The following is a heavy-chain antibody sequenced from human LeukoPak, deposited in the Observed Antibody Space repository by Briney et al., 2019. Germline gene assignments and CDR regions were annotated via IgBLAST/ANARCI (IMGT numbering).Heavy chain of an antibody. CDR2: ISGRDDST. V-gene: IGHV3-23*01. Sequence: GGSLRLSCAASGFTFSNAWMSWVRQAPGKGLEWVSNISGRDDSTYYADSVKGRFTISRDTSTNTLFLQMNSLRAEDTAVYYCAKWGDYDILTGYYDPDYWGQGTLVTVSS. D-gene: IGHD3-9*01. J-gene: IGHJ4*02. CDR1: GFTFSNAW. CDR3: AKWGDYDILTGYYDPDY.